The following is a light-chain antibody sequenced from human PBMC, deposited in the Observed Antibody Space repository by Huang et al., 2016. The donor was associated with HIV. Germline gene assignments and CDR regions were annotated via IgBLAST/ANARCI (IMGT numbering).Light chain of an antibody. V-gene: IGKV3-11*01. CDR1: HSVSSL. Sequence: EIVLTQSPATLSLSPGERATLSCRASHSVSSLLAWYQQKPGQAPRLLIYDASNRATGIPARFSGRGSGTDFTLTISSLEPEDFAVYYCQQRANWPLTFGGGTKVEIK. CDR3: QQRANWPLT. J-gene: IGKJ4*01. CDR2: DAS.